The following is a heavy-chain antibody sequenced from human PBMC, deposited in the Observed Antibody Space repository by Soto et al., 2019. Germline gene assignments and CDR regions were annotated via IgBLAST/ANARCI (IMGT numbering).Heavy chain of an antibody. CDR2: MGGSGRST. Sequence: GGSLRLSCVASGFTFSSYAMTWVRQAPGKGLEWVSSMGGSGRSTYYTDSVKGRFTISRDNSKSTLYLQMTSLRAEDTALYYCSKDLPWELLPTFFDSWGPRTPVTVSS. J-gene: IGHJ5*01. V-gene: IGHV3-23*01. D-gene: IGHD3-10*01. CDR1: GFTFSSYA. CDR3: SKDLPWELLPTFFDS.